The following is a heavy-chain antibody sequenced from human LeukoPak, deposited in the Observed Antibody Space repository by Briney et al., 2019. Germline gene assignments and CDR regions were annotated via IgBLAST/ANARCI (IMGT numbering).Heavy chain of an antibody. J-gene: IGHJ4*02. V-gene: IGHV3-15*05. CDR2: IKTKSPSRNT. CDR3: AVGLGKTATDY. D-gene: IGHD1-14*01. Sequence: GGSLRLSCAASGFSFTKSCMNWVRQAPGKGLERVARIKTKSPSRNTDYGASVKGRFAISRDDSENRLYLQMNSLTSADTAAYYCAVGLGKTATDYWGQGTLVTVSS. CDR1: GFSFTKSC.